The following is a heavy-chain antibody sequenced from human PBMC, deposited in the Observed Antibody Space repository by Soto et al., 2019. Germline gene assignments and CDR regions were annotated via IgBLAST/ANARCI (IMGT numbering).Heavy chain of an antibody. Sequence: GESLKISCKGSGYSFTSYWIGWVRQMPGKGLEWMGIIYPGDSDTRYSPSFQGQVTISADKSISTAYLQWSSLKASDTAMYYCARRRYCSSTSCPLDVWGQGTTVTVS. CDR3: ARRRYCSSTSCPLDV. D-gene: IGHD2-2*01. J-gene: IGHJ6*02. CDR1: GYSFTSYW. CDR2: IYPGDSDT. V-gene: IGHV5-51*01.